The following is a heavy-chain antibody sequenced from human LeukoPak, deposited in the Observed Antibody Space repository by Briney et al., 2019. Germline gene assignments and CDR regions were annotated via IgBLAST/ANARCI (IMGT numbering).Heavy chain of an antibody. J-gene: IGHJ4*02. D-gene: IGHD6-6*01. CDR3: SNGIYSTSY. V-gene: IGHV3-7*01. CDR2: IAQDGSEA. Sequence: GGSLRLSCTASGFTFGDYAMCWFRQAPGQGLEWVANIAQDGSEAVYADSVRGRFTISRDNAENSLFLQMNSLRAEDTAVYFCSNGIYSTSYWGQGTPVIVSS. CDR1: GFTFGDYA.